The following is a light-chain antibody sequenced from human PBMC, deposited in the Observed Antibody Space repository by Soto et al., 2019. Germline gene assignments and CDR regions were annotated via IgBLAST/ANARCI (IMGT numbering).Light chain of an antibody. CDR3: PSYAGSNTYV. V-gene: IGLV2-8*01. CDR1: KNDIGVYDF. Sequence: QLVLTQPPSASGSPGQSVTISCTGTKNDIGVYDFVSWYQHHPGKAPRLIIYEVVQRPSGVPDRFSGSKSGNTASLTVSGLQAADEADYFCPSYAGSNTYVFGSGTKLTVL. J-gene: IGLJ1*01. CDR2: EVV.